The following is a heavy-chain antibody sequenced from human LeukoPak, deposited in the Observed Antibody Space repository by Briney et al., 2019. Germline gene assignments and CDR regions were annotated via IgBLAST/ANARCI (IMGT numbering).Heavy chain of an antibody. CDR2: ISSSGSTI. Sequence: GGSLRLSCAASGFTFSSYEMNWVRQAPGKGLEWVSYISSSGSTIYYADSVKGRFTISRDNAKNSLYLQMNSLRAEDTAVYYCASRYGGKDPPDYWGQGTLVTVSS. V-gene: IGHV3-48*03. CDR3: ASRYGGKDPPDY. D-gene: IGHD4-23*01. J-gene: IGHJ4*02. CDR1: GFTFSSYE.